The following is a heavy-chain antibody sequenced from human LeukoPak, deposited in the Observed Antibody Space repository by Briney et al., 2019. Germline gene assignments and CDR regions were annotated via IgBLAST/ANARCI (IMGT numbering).Heavy chain of an antibody. CDR1: GFTFSSYA. V-gene: IGHV3-23*01. CDR2: ICGSGGST. D-gene: IGHD3-10*01. J-gene: IGHJ4*02. Sequence: GGSLRLSCAASGFTFSSYAMSWVRPAPGKGLEWVSAICGSGGSTYYADSAKGGFTISRDNSKNTLYLQMYSLRAEDTAVYYWAKLASDFDYWGQGTLVTVSS. CDR3: AKLASDFDY.